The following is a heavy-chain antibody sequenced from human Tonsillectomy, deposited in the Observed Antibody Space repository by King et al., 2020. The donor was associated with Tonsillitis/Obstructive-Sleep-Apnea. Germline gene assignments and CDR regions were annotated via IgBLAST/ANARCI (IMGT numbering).Heavy chain of an antibody. Sequence: VQLQQWGAGLLKPSETLSLTCAVYGGSFSAFYWSWIRQPPGKGLEWIGEINHSGSTNYNPSLKSQVTISLDTSKNQFSLKLSAVTAADTAVYYCATNPTCLSGGTCYFFDYWGHGTLVTVSS. D-gene: IGHD2-15*01. V-gene: IGHV4-34*01. CDR2: INHSGST. CDR1: GGSFSAFY. J-gene: IGHJ4*01. CDR3: ATNPTCLSGGTCYFFDY.